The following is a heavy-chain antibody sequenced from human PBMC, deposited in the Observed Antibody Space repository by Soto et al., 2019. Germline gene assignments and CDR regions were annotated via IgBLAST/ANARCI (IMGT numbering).Heavy chain of an antibody. CDR2: IKQGGSEK. J-gene: IGHJ6*02. V-gene: IGHV3-7*03. Sequence: PGRSLRLSCAASGFTFSSYWMSWVRQAPGKGLEWVANIKQGGSEKYYVDSVKGRFTISRDNAKNSLYRQMNSLRAEDTAVYYCARDGSAWFGELLGGMDVWGQGTTVTVSS. CDR3: ARDGSAWFGELLGGMDV. CDR1: GFTFSSYW. D-gene: IGHD3-10*01.